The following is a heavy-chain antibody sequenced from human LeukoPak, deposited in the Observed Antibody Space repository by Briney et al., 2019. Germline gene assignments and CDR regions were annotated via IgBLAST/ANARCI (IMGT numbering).Heavy chain of an antibody. CDR3: ARVIASYGDSAY. CDR1: GFTFSSFS. J-gene: IGHJ4*02. D-gene: IGHD5-18*01. CDR2: ISSTSSAI. Sequence: GGSLRLSCAASGFTFSSFSMDWVRQAPGKGLEWLSYISSTSSAIYYADSLKGRFTISRDNAKNSLYPQMNSLRAEDTAVYYCARVIASYGDSAYWGQGTLVTVSS. V-gene: IGHV3-48*04.